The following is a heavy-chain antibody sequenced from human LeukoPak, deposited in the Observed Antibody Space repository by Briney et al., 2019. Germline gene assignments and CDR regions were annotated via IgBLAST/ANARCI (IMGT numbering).Heavy chain of an antibody. Sequence: GGSLRLSCAASGFTFSNYWMIWVRQAPGKGLEGVGNIKQDGSENLYADSVRGRFSISRDNAQTSLYLQMNSLRAEDTAVYYCASLDSSGFYYSKYWGQGTLVTVSS. D-gene: IGHD3-22*01. CDR2: IKQDGSEN. J-gene: IGHJ4*02. CDR3: ASLDSSGFYYSKY. CDR1: GFTFSNYW. V-gene: IGHV3-7*05.